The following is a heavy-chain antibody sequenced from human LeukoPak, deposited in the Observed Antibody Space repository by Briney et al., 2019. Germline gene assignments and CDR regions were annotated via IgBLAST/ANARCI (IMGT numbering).Heavy chain of an antibody. V-gene: IGHV3-21*01. D-gene: IGHD1-26*01. CDR1: GFTFSSYS. Sequence: GGSRRLACAAAGFTFSSYSMNWVRQAPGKGLEWVSSISSSISYIYYADSVTGRFTISRENAKNSLYLQMNSLRAEDTAVYYCARGTVGATYDYWGQGTLVTVSS. CDR2: ISSSISYI. CDR3: ARGTVGATYDY. J-gene: IGHJ4*02.